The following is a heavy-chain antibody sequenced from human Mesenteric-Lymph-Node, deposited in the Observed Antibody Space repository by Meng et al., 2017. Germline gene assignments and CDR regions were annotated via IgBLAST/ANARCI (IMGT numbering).Heavy chain of an antibody. CDR2: ISAFNGYT. D-gene: IGHD3-10*01. V-gene: IGHV1-18*01. Sequence: ASVKVSCKASGYTFTEYGISWVRQAPGQGLEWLGWISAFNGYTEIAQRFQGRVTVTIDKSTNTAYMDLRSLRSDDTAIYYCARDRAYSSGSPTWIDFWGQGTQVTVSS. CDR3: ARDRAYSSGSPTWIDF. CDR1: GYTFTEYG. J-gene: IGHJ4*02.